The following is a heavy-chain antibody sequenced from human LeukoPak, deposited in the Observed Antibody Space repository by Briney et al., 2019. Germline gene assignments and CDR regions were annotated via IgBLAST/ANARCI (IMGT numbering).Heavy chain of an antibody. CDR2: ISTYNGNT. D-gene: IGHD3-10*01. Sequence: ASVKVSCKASGYTFTSYGINWVRQAPGQGLEWMGWISTYNGNTNYAQKLQGRVTMTTDTSTSTAYMELSSLRSEDTAVYYCARDGRYYYGSGSYYKANWFDPWGQGTLVTVSS. CDR3: ARDGRYYYGSGSYYKANWFDP. V-gene: IGHV1-18*01. J-gene: IGHJ5*02. CDR1: GYTFTSYG.